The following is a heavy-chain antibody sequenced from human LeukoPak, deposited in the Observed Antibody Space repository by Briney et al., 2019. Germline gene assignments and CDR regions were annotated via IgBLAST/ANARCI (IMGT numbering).Heavy chain of an antibody. J-gene: IGHJ5*02. CDR3: ARGNGGDGAAFDP. D-gene: IGHD5-24*01. CDR1: GGSISSGGYS. CDR2: IYHSGST. Sequence: PSQTLSLTCAVSGGSISSGGYSWSWIRQPPGKGLEWIGYIYHSGSTYYNPSLKSRVTISVDRSKNQFSLKLSSVTAADTAVYYCARGNGGDGAAFDPWGQGTLVTVSS. V-gene: IGHV4-30-2*01.